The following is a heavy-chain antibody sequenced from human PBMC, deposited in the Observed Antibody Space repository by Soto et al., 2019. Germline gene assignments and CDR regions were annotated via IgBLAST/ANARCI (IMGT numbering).Heavy chain of an antibody. J-gene: IGHJ4*02. Sequence: ESGGGVVQPGRCLRLSCAASGFTFSNYGMHWVRQAPGKGLEWVAIIWYDGSNKYYADSVKDRFTISRDNSKNTVSLQMNSLRAEDTAMYYCAAGEPLNYRGQGTLVTVSS. V-gene: IGHV3-33*01. D-gene: IGHD3-10*01. CDR1: GFTFSNYG. CDR2: IWYDGSNK. CDR3: AAGEPLNY.